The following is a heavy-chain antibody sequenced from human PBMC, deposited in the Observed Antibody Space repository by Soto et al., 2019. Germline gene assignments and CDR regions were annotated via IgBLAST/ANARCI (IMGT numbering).Heavy chain of an antibody. D-gene: IGHD6-19*01. CDR1: GYTFSNYG. CDR2: ISGYNGNT. V-gene: IGHV1-18*01. J-gene: IGHJ6*02. Sequence: QVQLVQSGAEVKKPGASVTVSCKTSGYTFSNYGINWVRQAPGQGLEWMGWISGYNGNTNYAQTVQARFTMTTDTSPGTVDMELRSLKSDDPAIYYCSRFIMVGGWIDPNYYHGMDVWGQGTTVTVSS. CDR3: SRFIMVGGWIDPNYYHGMDV.